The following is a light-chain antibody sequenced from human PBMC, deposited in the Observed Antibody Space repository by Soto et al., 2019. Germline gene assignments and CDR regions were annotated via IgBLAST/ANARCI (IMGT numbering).Light chain of an antibody. CDR1: QDISNY. Sequence: DIQMTQSTSSLSASVGDRVTITCQASQDISNYLNWYQQKPGKAPKLLIYDASNLETGVPSRFSGSGSGTDFTFTISSLQPEDIATYYCQQYDNPALTFGGGTNVDIK. CDR3: QQYDNPALT. CDR2: DAS. V-gene: IGKV1-33*01. J-gene: IGKJ4*01.